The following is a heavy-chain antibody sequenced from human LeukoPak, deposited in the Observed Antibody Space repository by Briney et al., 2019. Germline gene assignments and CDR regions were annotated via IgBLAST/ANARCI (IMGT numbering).Heavy chain of an antibody. D-gene: IGHD5-24*01. V-gene: IGHV4-39*01. CDR1: GGSISSSSYY. J-gene: IGHJ4*02. CDR2: IYYTGST. Sequence: SETLSLTCTVSGGSISSSSYYWGWIRQPPGKGLEWIGCIYYTGSTYYNPSLKSRVTISVDTSKNQFSLKLSSVTAADTAVYYCARGSVEMATSPNFDYWGQGTLVTVSS. CDR3: ARGSVEMATSPNFDY.